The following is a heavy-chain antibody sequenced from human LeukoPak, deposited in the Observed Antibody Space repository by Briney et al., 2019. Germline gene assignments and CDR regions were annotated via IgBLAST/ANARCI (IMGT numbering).Heavy chain of an antibody. Sequence: QPGGSLRLSCAASGFTVSSNYISSVRQAPGKGLEWVSVIYSDGSTYYADSGKGRFNNCSDNYKNTLYLQMNRLRAEDTAVYYCASWGYYDSSGYYQIDYWGQGTLVTVSS. CDR3: ASWGYYDSSGYYQIDY. CDR2: IYSDGST. D-gene: IGHD3-22*01. V-gene: IGHV3-66*02. J-gene: IGHJ4*02. CDR1: GFTVSSNY.